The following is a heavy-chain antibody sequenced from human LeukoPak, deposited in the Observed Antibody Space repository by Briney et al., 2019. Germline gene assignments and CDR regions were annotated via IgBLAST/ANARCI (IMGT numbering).Heavy chain of an antibody. V-gene: IGHV3-66*04. CDR1: GFTVSSNY. Sequence: GGSLRLSCAASGFTVSSNYMSWVRQAPGKGLERVSVFYSGGSTYYADSVKGRFTISRDNSKNTLYLQMSSLRAEDTAVYYCVKPIASAAGTYRDWGQGTLVTVSS. D-gene: IGHD6-13*01. J-gene: IGHJ4*02. CDR3: VKPIASAAGTYRD. CDR2: FYSGGST.